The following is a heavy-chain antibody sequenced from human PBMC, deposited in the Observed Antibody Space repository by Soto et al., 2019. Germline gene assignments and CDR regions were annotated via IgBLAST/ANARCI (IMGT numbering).Heavy chain of an antibody. V-gene: IGHV1-69*02. D-gene: IGHD6-19*01. CDR1: GGTFSSYT. Sequence: ASVKVSCKASGGTFSSYTISWVRQAPGQGLEWMGRIIPILGIANYAQKFQGRVTITADKSTSTAYMELSSLRSEDTAVYYCARGYSSGWADWYFDLWGRGTLVTVSS. J-gene: IGHJ2*01. CDR3: ARGYSSGWADWYFDL. CDR2: IIPILGIA.